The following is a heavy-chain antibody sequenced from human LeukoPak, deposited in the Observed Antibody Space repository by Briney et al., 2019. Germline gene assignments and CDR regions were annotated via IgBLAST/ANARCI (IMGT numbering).Heavy chain of an antibody. CDR3: AREYTNGWYDY. CDR2: KSYDGNNE. CDR1: GFTFSSFT. J-gene: IGHJ4*02. V-gene: IGHV3-30-3*01. Sequence: GGSLRLSCAASGFTFSSFTMLWVRQAPGKGLEWVAVKSYDGNNEYYADSVEGRFTISRDNSKKTLYLQMNSLRVEVTAVYYCAREYTNGWYDYGGQGTLVTVSS. D-gene: IGHD6-19*01.